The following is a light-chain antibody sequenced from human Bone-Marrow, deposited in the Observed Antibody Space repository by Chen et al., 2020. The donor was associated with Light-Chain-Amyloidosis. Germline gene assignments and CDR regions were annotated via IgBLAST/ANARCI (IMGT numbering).Light chain of an antibody. J-gene: IGKJ2*01. CDR1: QSISSW. Sequence: DIQMSQSPSTLSASVGDRVTIHCRASQSISSWLAWYQQKPGKAPKLLIYKASSLESGVPSRFSGSGSGTEFTLTISSLQPDDFATYYCQQYNSYLYTFGQGTKLEIK. CDR2: KAS. CDR3: QQYNSYLYT. V-gene: IGKV1-5*03.